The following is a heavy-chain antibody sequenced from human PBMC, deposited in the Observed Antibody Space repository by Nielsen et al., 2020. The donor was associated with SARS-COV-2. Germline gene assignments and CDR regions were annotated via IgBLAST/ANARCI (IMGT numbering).Heavy chain of an antibody. CDR2: ISPDGDIV. CDR1: GFTFSNSW. CDR3: TNWNDGY. Sequence: GESLKISCAASGFTFSNSWMHWVRQAPRKGLVWVSRISPDGDIVNYADSVRGRFTTSRDNAKNTLYLQMNSLRAEDTAVYFCTNWNDGYWGQGTLVTVSS. V-gene: IGHV3-74*01. D-gene: IGHD1-1*01. J-gene: IGHJ4*02.